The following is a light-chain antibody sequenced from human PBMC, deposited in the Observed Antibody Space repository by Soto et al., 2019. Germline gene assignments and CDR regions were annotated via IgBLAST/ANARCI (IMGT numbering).Light chain of an antibody. CDR3: QQVNSYPLT. CDR1: QGISSY. V-gene: IGKV1-9*01. Sequence: DIQVTQSPSFLSASVGDRVTITCRASQGISSYLAWYQQKPGKAPKLLIYTASTLQSGVPSRFSGFGSGTEFTLTISSLQPEDFATYYCQQVNSYPLTFGGGTKVEIK. CDR2: TAS. J-gene: IGKJ4*01.